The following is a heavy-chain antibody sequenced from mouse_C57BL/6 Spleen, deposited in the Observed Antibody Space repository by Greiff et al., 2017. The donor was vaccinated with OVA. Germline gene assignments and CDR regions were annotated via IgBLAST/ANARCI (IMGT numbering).Heavy chain of an antibody. J-gene: IGHJ4*01. Sequence: EVQLMESGGGLVKPGGSLKLSCAASGFTFSDYGMHWVRQAPEKGLEWVAYFSSGSSNIYYADTVKGRVTISRDNAKNTLFRQITSQRSEETAMYYCARGEGWCLDYWGQGTLVTVSS. CDR2: FSSGSSNI. V-gene: IGHV5-17*01. D-gene: IGHD1-1*02. CDR1: GFTFSDYG. CDR3: ARGEGWCLDY.